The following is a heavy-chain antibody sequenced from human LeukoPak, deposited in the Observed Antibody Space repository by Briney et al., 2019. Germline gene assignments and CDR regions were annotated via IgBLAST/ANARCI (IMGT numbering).Heavy chain of an antibody. V-gene: IGHV3-74*01. CDR2: ISDGTST. CDR3: AREVYSSGWSSFDY. CDR1: GFTFSSYW. D-gene: IGHD6-19*01. J-gene: IGHJ4*02. Sequence: GGSLRLSCAASGFTFSSYWMHWVRQAPGKGLVWVSRISDGTSTSYADSVKGRFTISRDNAENTLYLQMTSLRAEDTAMYYCAREVYSSGWSSFDYWGQGALVTVSS.